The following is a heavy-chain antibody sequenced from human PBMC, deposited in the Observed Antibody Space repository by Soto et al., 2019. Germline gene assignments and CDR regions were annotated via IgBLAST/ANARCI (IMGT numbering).Heavy chain of an antibody. Sequence: QVQLQQWGAGLLKPSETLSLTCAVYGGSFSGYYWSWIRQPPGKGLEWLGEINHSGSTNYNPSLKSRVTISVDTSKNQFSLKLSSVTAADTAVYYCARGQQQLAPFDYWGQGTLVTVSS. D-gene: IGHD6-13*01. V-gene: IGHV4-34*01. CDR2: INHSGST. CDR1: GGSFSGYY. J-gene: IGHJ4*02. CDR3: ARGQQQLAPFDY.